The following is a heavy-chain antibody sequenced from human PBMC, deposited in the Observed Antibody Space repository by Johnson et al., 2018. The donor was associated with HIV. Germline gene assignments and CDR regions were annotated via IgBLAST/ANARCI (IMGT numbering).Heavy chain of an antibody. CDR1: GFTFDDYA. V-gene: IGHV3-9*01. CDR2: ISWNSGNI. D-gene: IGHD5-18*01. Sequence: EVQLVESGGGLVQPGRSLRLSCAASGFTFDDYAMHWVRQAPGKGLEWVSGISWNSGNIDYADSVKGRFTISRDNAKNSLYLQMNSLRTEDTALYYCAKVGVRYSSRGDGLDIWGQGTRVTVSS. J-gene: IGHJ3*02. CDR3: AKVGVRYSSRGDGLDI.